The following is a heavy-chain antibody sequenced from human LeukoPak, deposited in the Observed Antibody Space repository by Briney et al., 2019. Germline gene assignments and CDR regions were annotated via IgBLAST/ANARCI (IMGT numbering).Heavy chain of an antibody. CDR2: IYSGGST. D-gene: IGHD6-13*01. V-gene: IGHV3-53*01. CDR1: GFTFNTNA. Sequence: GGSLRLSCATSGFTFNTNAMSWVRQAPGKGLEWVSVIYSGGSTYYADSVKGRFTISRDNSKNTLYLQMNSLRAEDTAVYYCARGKAAAGSFDYWGQGTLVTVSS. J-gene: IGHJ4*02. CDR3: ARGKAAAGSFDY.